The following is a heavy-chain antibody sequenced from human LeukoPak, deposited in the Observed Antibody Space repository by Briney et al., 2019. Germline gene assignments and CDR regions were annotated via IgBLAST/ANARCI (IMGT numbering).Heavy chain of an antibody. CDR2: TNPNSGGT. CDR1: GYSFTGYY. J-gene: IGHJ4*02. D-gene: IGHD6-19*01. V-gene: IGHV1-2*02. CDR3: ARDSGSGWSGGYYFDD. Sequence: GASVKVSCKASGYSFTGYYMHWVRQAPGQGPEWMGWTNPNSGGTNYAQKFQGRVTMTRDTSISTAYMELSSLRFDDTAVYYCARDSGSGWSGGYYFDDWGQGTLVTVSS.